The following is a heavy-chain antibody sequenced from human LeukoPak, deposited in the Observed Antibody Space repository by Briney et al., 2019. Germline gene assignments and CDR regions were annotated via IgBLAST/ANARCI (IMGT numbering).Heavy chain of an antibody. D-gene: IGHD3-10*01. CDR1: GYTFTGYY. Sequence: GASVKVSCKASGYTFTGYYMHWVRQAPGQGLEWMGWINPNSGGTNCRVTMTRDTSISTAYMELSRLRSDGTAVYYCARGVVRGAIHIWGQGTMVTVSS. CDR3: ARGVVRGAIHI. V-gene: IGHV1-2*02. J-gene: IGHJ3*02. CDR2: INPNSGGT.